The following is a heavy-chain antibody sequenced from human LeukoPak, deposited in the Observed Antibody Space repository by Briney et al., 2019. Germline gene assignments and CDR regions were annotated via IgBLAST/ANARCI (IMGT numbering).Heavy chain of an antibody. Sequence: GGSLRLSCTASGFTFSSYNMKWVRQAPGKGLEWVSYISSSGSIIDYADSVKGRFTISRDNAKNSLYLRMNSLTAEDTAVYYCARGVGATFDYWGQGTLVTVSS. J-gene: IGHJ4*02. CDR1: GFTFSSYN. CDR2: ISSSGSII. D-gene: IGHD1-26*01. CDR3: ARGVGATFDY. V-gene: IGHV3-48*01.